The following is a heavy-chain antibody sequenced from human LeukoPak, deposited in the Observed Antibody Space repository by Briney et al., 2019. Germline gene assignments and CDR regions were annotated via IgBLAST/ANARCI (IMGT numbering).Heavy chain of an antibody. CDR2: SSNSGCT. Sequence: PSETLSLTCAVSGGSVSSDSHPRSWIRQPPGKGLEWIGYSSNSGCTNCSPSLKSRVTISVDTSKNQFSLKLTSVTAADTAVYYCARDNWGSLDYWGQGILVTVSS. CDR1: GGSVSSDSHP. J-gene: IGHJ4*02. CDR3: ARDNWGSLDY. D-gene: IGHD7-27*01. V-gene: IGHV4-61*01.